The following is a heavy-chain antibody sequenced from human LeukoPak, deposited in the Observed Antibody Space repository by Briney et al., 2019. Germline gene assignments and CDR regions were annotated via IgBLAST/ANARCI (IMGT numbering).Heavy chain of an antibody. CDR2: IWYDGSNK. D-gene: IGHD3-22*01. J-gene: IGHJ4*02. CDR3: ATDGLYYYDSSEQYYFDY. V-gene: IGHV3-33*01. CDR1: GFTFSSYG. Sequence: GGSLRLSCAASGFTFSSYGMHWVRQAPGKGLEWVAVIWYDGSNKYYADSVKGRFTISRDNSKNTLYLQMSSLRAEDTAVYYCATDGLYYYDSSEQYYFDYWGQGTLVTVSS.